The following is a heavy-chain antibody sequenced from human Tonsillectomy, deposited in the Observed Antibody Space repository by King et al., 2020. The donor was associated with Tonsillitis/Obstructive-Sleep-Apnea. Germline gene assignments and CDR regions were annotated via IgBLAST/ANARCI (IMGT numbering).Heavy chain of an antibody. V-gene: IGHV4-59*01. J-gene: IGHJ3*02. D-gene: IGHD1-26*01. CDR1: GGSIMSYY. CDR3: ARESGSYRAFDI. Sequence: QLQESGPGLVKPSETLSLTCTVSGGSIMSYYWSWIRQPPGKGLEWIDYIYYSGSTNYNPSIKSRVTITVETSKNPFSLELSSVTAADTAVYYCARESGSYRAFDIWGQGTMVTVSS. CDR2: IYYSGST.